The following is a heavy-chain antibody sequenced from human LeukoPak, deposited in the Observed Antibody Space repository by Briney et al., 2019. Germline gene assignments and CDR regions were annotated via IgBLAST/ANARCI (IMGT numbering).Heavy chain of an antibody. D-gene: IGHD6-6*01. CDR2: IYYSGST. CDR1: GGSISSYY. J-gene: IGHJ4*02. Sequence: SETLSLTCTVSGGSISSYYWSWIRQPPGKGLEWIGYIYYSGSTNYNPSLKSRVTISVDTSKNQFSLKLSSVTAADTAVYYCARVLVSSSSYYFDYWGQGTLVTVSS. V-gene: IGHV4-59*01. CDR3: ARVLVSSSSYYFDY.